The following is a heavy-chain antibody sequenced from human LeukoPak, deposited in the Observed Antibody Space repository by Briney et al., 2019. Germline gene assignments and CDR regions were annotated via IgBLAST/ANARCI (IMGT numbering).Heavy chain of an antibody. CDR1: GFAFSNYG. J-gene: IGHJ4*02. CDR3: AGSVVRGGFFDY. Sequence: GGSLRLSCAASGFAFSNYGMHWVRQVPGKGLEWVAAIWFDGIRKYYADSVKGRLTISRDNSKNTLYLQMSSLRAEDTAVYYCAGSVVRGGFFDYWGQGTLVSVSS. D-gene: IGHD3-10*01. CDR2: IWFDGIRK. V-gene: IGHV3-33*01.